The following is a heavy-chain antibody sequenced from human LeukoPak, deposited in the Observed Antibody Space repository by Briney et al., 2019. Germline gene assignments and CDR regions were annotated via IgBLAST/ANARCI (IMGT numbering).Heavy chain of an antibody. J-gene: IGHJ3*02. Sequence: PSETLSLTCTVSGGSISSGSYYWSWIRQPAGKGPEWIGRIYTSGSTNYSPSLKSRVTISVDTSKNQFSLKLSSVTAADTAVYYCARYLDYYDSSGYPNDAFDIWGQGTMVTVSS. CDR3: ARYLDYYDSSGYPNDAFDI. CDR1: GGSISSGSYY. D-gene: IGHD3-22*01. CDR2: IYTSGST. V-gene: IGHV4-61*02.